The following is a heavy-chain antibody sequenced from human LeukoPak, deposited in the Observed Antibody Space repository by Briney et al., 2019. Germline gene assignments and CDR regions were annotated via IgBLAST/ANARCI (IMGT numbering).Heavy chain of an antibody. CDR2: IYSGGNT. J-gene: IGHJ4*02. D-gene: IGHD3-22*01. CDR1: GFTFSIYS. CDR3: ARRAGDYSHPYDY. Sequence: GGSLRLSCAASGFTFSIYSMNWVRQAPGKGLEWVSFIYSGGNTYYADSVKGRFTISRDNSKNTVHLQMNSLRAEDTAMCYCARRAGDYSHPYDYWGQGTLVTVSS. V-gene: IGHV3-53*01.